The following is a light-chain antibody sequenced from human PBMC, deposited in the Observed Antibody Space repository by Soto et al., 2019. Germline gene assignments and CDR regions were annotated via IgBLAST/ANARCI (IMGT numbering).Light chain of an antibody. Sequence: DVQMTQSPSTLSASVGDRVTITCRASQSISGWLVWYQQRPGTAPKLMIYKASTLETGVPSRFSGSGSGTEFTLTINNLQPDDFATYYCQQYAGYSRTFGQGTKVEIK. CDR2: KAS. CDR3: QQYAGYSRT. J-gene: IGKJ1*01. V-gene: IGKV1-5*03. CDR1: QSISGW.